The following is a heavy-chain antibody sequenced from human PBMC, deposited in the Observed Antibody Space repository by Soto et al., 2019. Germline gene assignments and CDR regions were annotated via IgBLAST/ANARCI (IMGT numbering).Heavy chain of an antibody. CDR3: SLGTDYPQASRSHADY. CDR1: GFSFNDYA. CDR2: ISSDGHHQ. J-gene: IGHJ4*02. Sequence: GGSLRLSCATSGFSFNDYAMYWVRQAPGQGLEWVGIISSDGHHQFYLDNLRGRFTVSRDNSKNTLYLQMNSLRTEDTAVYYCSLGTDYPQASRSHADYWGRGT. V-gene: IGHV3-30*03. D-gene: IGHD4-17*01.